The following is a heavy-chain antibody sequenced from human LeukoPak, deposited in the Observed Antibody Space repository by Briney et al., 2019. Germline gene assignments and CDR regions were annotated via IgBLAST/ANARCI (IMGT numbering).Heavy chain of an antibody. J-gene: IGHJ6*04. CDR2: INHSGST. CDR1: GGSFSGYY. Sequence: SETLSLTCAVYGGSFSGYYWSWIRQPPGKGLGWIGEINHSGSTNYNPSLKSRVTISVDTSKNQFSLKLSSVTAADTAVYYCAREDIVVVPAAIHSGGMDVWGKGTTVTVSS. D-gene: IGHD2-2*02. CDR3: AREDIVVVPAAIHSGGMDV. V-gene: IGHV4-34*01.